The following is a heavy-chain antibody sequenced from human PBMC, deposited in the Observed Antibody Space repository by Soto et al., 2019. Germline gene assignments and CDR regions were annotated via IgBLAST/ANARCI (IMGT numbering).Heavy chain of an antibody. CDR3: VRDLYRSATMPCLDH. D-gene: IGHD1-1*01. V-gene: IGHV3-23*01. CDR2: ISDTGGDS. J-gene: IGHJ4*02. CDR1: GFTFINYA. Sequence: VGSLRLSCEASGFTFINYAMSWVRQSPGKGLEWVSSISDTGGDSYYADSMDGRFTVSRDNSKNTLYLQINSLRAEDTAIYYCVRDLYRSATMPCLDHWGQGALVTVSS.